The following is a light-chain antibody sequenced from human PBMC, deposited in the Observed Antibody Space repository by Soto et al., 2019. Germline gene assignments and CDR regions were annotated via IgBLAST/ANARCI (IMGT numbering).Light chain of an antibody. CDR3: TSFSSSTSLYV. Sequence: QSVLTQPASVSGSLGQSITISCTGTTRDIAGYNYISWYQLLPGKAPKLMIYQVTIRPSGISNRFSGSKSGNTASLTISGNQAEEEADYSCTSFSSSTSLYVFGTGTKVTV. CDR2: QVT. J-gene: IGLJ1*01. V-gene: IGLV2-14*01. CDR1: TRDIAGYNY.